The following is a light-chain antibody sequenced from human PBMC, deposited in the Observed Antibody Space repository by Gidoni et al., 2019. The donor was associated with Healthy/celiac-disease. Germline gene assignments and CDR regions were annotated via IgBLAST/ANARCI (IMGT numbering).Light chain of an antibody. CDR1: QSVSSSY. CDR2: GAS. V-gene: IGKV3-20*01. CDR3: QQYGSSPRLYT. Sequence: EIVLKQSPGTLSLSPGERATLSCRASQSVSSSYLAWYQQKPGQAPRRLIHGASSRATGIPDRVSGSGSGTDSTFTISRLEPEDFAVYYCQQYGSSPRLYTFGQGTKLEIK. J-gene: IGKJ2*01.